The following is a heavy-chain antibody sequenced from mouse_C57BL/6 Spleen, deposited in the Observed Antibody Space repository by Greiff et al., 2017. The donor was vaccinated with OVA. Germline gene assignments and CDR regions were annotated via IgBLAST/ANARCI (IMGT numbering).Heavy chain of an antibody. CDR1: GFTFSDYY. V-gene: IGHV5-16*01. J-gene: IGHJ4*01. D-gene: IGHD1-1*01. CDR2: INYDGSST. CDR3: AREDGSSYGAMDY. Sequence: DVHLVESEGGLVQPGSSMKLSCTASGFTFSDYYMAWVRQVPEKGLEWVANINYDGSSTYYLDSLKSRFIISRDNAKNILYLQMSSLKSEDTATYYCAREDGSSYGAMDYWGQGTSVTVSS.